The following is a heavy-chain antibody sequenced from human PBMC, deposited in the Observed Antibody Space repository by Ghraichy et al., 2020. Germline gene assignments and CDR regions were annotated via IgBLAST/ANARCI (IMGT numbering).Heavy chain of an antibody. D-gene: IGHD3-16*01. CDR1: GFIFSNHA. CDR3: ARDLAFDYGFIDY. V-gene: IGHV3-64*01. J-gene: IGHJ4*02. CDR2: IGTNGRRT. Sequence: GGSLRLSCAASGFIFSNHALYWVRQAPGRGLEYVAAIGTNGRRTNFARSVRGRFSISRDSSTTTVYLQMGGLTIDDTGVYYFARDLAFDYGFIDYWGQGTLVTVSS.